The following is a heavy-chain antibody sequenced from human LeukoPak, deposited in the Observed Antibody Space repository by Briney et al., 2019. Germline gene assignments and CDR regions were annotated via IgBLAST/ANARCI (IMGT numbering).Heavy chain of an antibody. D-gene: IGHD2-15*01. CDR1: GFTFSSYS. Sequence: GGSLRLSCAASGFTFSSYSMNWVRQAPGKGLEWVSSISSSSSYIYYADSVKGRFTISRDSAKNSLYLQMNSLRAEDTAVYYCARDVCSGGSCYGGDYWGQGTLVTVSS. J-gene: IGHJ4*02. CDR2: ISSSSSYI. CDR3: ARDVCSGGSCYGGDY. V-gene: IGHV3-21*01.